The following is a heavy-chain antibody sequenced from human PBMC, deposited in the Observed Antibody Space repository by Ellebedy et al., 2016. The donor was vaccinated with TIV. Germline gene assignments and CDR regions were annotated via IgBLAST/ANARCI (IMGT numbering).Heavy chain of an antibody. CDR2: INHSGST. CDR3: ARGPGYYGGNTN. Sequence: SETLSLTXAVYGGSFSSYYWSWIRQPPGKGLEWIGEINHSGSTNYNPSLKSRVTISVDTSKNQFSLKLSSVTAADTAVYYCARGPGYYGGNTNWGQGTLVTVSS. V-gene: IGHV4-34*01. J-gene: IGHJ4*02. CDR1: GGSFSSYY. D-gene: IGHD4-23*01.